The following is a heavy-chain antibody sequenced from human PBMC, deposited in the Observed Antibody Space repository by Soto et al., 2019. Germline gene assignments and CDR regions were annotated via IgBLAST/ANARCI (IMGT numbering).Heavy chain of an antibody. V-gene: IGHV3-9*01. CDR2: ISWNSGTI. CDR3: AKSTGGTANGMGV. J-gene: IGHJ6*02. CDR1: GFSFDDYA. D-gene: IGHD2-8*02. Sequence: EVQVVESGGGLVQPGRSLRISCASSGFSFDDYAMHWVRQAPGKGLEWVSGISWNSGTIGYADSVKGRFTISRDNAKNSLYLQMNSLSAEDTALSYCAKSTGGTANGMGVWGQGTTITVSS.